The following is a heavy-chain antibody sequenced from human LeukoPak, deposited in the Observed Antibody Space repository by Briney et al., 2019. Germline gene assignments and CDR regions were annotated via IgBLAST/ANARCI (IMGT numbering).Heavy chain of an antibody. V-gene: IGHV5-51*01. CDR1: GYIFPTYW. CDR2: IYPGDSDT. Sequence: GESLKISCKGSGYIFPTYWIGWLRQMPGKGLEWSLEWMGIIYPGDSDTIYSPSFQGQVTLSADKSINTAYLQWSSLKASDTAMYYCATSESQTRFDYWGQGTLVTVSS. D-gene: IGHD1/OR15-1a*01. CDR3: ATSESQTRFDY. J-gene: IGHJ4*02.